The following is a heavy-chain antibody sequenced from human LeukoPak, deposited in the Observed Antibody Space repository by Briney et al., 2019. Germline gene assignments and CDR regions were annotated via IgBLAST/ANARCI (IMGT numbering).Heavy chain of an antibody. Sequence: GGSLRLSCAASEFTLSSYWMSWVRQAPGKGLEWVAHIKQDGSQEQYVGSVKGRFTISRDNAKNSLYLQMNGLRADDTAVYYCARGQTTFEFWGQGALVTVSS. J-gene: IGHJ4*02. CDR1: EFTLSSYW. CDR3: ARGQTTFEF. D-gene: IGHD2/OR15-2a*01. V-gene: IGHV3-7*01. CDR2: IKQDGSQE.